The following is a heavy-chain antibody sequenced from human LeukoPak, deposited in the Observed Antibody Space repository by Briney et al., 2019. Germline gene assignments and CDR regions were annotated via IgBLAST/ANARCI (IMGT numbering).Heavy chain of an antibody. Sequence: PSETLSLTCTVSGDSISSYYWTWIRQPPGKGLEWIGYIYYSGDIKYNPSLKSRVTISVDTSKNQFSLRLSSVTAADTAVYYCARVRTSITIFGVVNPRDWGQGTLVTVSS. CDR2: IYYSGDI. D-gene: IGHD3-3*01. CDR3: ARVRTSITIFGVVNPRD. V-gene: IGHV4-59*01. CDR1: GDSISSYY. J-gene: IGHJ4*02.